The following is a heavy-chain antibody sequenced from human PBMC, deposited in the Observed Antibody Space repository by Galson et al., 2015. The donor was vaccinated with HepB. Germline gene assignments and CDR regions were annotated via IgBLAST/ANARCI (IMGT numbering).Heavy chain of an antibody. J-gene: IGHJ4*02. CDR3: ASKNYYDSSGYYYVFDY. CDR2: IKQDGSEK. V-gene: IGHV3-7*03. Sequence: SLRLSCAASGFTFSSYWMSWVRQAPGEGLEWVANIKQDGSEKYYVDSVKGRFTISRDNAKNSLYLQMNSLRAEDTAVYYCASKNYYDSSGYYYVFDYWGQGTLVTVSS. CDR1: GFTFSSYW. D-gene: IGHD3-22*01.